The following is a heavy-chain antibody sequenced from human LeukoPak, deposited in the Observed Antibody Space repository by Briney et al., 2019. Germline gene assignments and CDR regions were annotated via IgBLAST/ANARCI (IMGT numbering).Heavy chain of an antibody. Sequence: SGGSLRLSCAASGFTFSSYAMSWVRQAPGKGLEWVSAISGSGGSTYYADSVKGRFTISRDNSKNTLYLQMNSLRAEDTAVYYCAKPPRRGYSGYAGDYWGQGTLVTVSS. CDR3: AKPPRRGYSGYAGDY. J-gene: IGHJ4*02. D-gene: IGHD5-12*01. CDR1: GFTFSSYA. CDR2: ISGSGGST. V-gene: IGHV3-23*01.